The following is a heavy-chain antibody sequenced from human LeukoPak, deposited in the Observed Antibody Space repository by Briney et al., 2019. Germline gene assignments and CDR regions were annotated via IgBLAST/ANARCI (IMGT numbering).Heavy chain of an antibody. V-gene: IGHV1-46*01. D-gene: IGHD3-3*01. CDR1: GYTFTGYY. CDR3: ARDSAIFGEVTRNNYFDY. Sequence: ASVKVSCKASGYTFTGYYMHWVRQAPGQGLEWMGIINPSGGSTSYAQKFQGRVTMTRDMSTSTVYMELSSLRSEDTAVYYCARDSAIFGEVTRNNYFDYWGQGTLVTVSS. J-gene: IGHJ4*02. CDR2: INPSGGST.